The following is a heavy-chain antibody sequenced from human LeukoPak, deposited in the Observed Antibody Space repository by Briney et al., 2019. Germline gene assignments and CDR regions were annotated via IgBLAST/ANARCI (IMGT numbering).Heavy chain of an antibody. CDR3: AKGYYGSGSYAFDV. CDR1: GFTVSNNY. J-gene: IGHJ3*01. Sequence: GSLRLSCAASGFTVSNNYMSWVRQAPGKGLEWVSGIYSDGSTYYSDSVKGRFTISRDYSKNTLYLQMNSLRVEDTAVYHCAKGYYGSGSYAFDVWGQGTMVTVSS. V-gene: IGHV3-66*01. D-gene: IGHD3-10*01. CDR2: IYSDGST.